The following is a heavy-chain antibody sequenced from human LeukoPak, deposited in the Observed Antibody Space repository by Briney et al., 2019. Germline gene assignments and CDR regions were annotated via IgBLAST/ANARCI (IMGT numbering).Heavy chain of an antibody. CDR3: GRLYYGSGIYYLDY. CDR2: IYPGDSDT. J-gene: IGHJ4*02. D-gene: IGHD3-10*01. V-gene: IGHV5-51*01. CDR1: GYRFTNYW. Sequence: GESLKISCQGSGYRFTNYWIGWVRQMPGKGLEWMGLIYPGDSDTRYSPSFQGQVTISADKSISTAYLQWSSLKASDTAMYYCGRLYYGSGIYYLDYWGQGTLVTVSS.